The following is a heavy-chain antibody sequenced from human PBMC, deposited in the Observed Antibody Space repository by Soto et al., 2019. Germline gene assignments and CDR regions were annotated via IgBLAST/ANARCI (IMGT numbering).Heavy chain of an antibody. CDR1: GFAFVSYG. V-gene: IGHV3-30*18. CDR2: ISYDGSNK. CDR3: ANAGQLLYSRPPDY. J-gene: IGHJ4*02. Sequence: PWGSLRLSCAASGFAFVSYGIHCVRHAPCKWLEWVAVISYDGSNKYYADSVKGRFTISRDNSKNTLYLQMNSLRAEDTAVYYCANAGQLLYSRPPDYWGQGTLVTVSS. D-gene: IGHD2-2*02.